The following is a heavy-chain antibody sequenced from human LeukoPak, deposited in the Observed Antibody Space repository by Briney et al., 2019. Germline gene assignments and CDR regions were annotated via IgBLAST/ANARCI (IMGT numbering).Heavy chain of an antibody. V-gene: IGHV3-23*01. CDR2: ISGGGSST. CDR1: GFTFSGYA. D-gene: IGHD6-13*01. CDR3: AKDSSSTWFDGFDY. J-gene: IGHJ4*02. Sequence: GGSLRLSCAASGFTFSGYAMTWVRQAPGKGLEWVSAISGGGSSTYYADSVKGRFTISRDNSKNTLYLQTNSLRAEDTAVYYCAKDSSSTWFDGFDYWGQGTLVTVSS.